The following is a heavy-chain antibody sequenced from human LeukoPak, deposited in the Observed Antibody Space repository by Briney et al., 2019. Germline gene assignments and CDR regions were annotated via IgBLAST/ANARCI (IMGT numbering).Heavy chain of an antibody. Sequence: GSVKVSCKASGYTFTSYGISWVRQAPGQGLEWMGWISAYNGNTNYAQKLQGRVTMTTDTSTGTAYMELRSLRSDDTAVYYCARYDSSGYYYYGMDVWGQGTTVTVSS. CDR3: ARYDSSGYYYYGMDV. J-gene: IGHJ6*02. CDR1: GYTFTSYG. D-gene: IGHD3-22*01. V-gene: IGHV1-18*01. CDR2: ISAYNGNT.